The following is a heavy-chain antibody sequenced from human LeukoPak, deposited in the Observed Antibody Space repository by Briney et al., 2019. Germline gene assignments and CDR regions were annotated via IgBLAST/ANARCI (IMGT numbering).Heavy chain of an antibody. V-gene: IGHV3-30*02. CDR1: RFTFSSYG. D-gene: IGHD3-10*01. Sequence: GASLRLSCAASRFTFSSYGMHWVRQAPGKGLEWVAFIRYDGSNKYYADSVKGRFTISRDNSKNTLYLQMNSLRAEDTAVYYCAKESWFGELFPMDVWGKGTTVTISS. CDR3: AKESWFGELFPMDV. CDR2: IRYDGSNK. J-gene: IGHJ6*03.